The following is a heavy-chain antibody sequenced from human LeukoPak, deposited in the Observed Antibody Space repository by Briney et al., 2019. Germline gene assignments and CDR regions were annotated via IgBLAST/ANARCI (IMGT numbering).Heavy chain of an antibody. V-gene: IGHV3-66*01. J-gene: IGHJ5*02. Sequence: GGSLILSCAASGFSVRDNYLSWVRQAPGKGLEWVSLIYSGDSTYYADSVKGRFTISRDISKNMVFLQMNRLRAEDTAVYYCARGIAAGGGNWFDPWGQGTLVTVST. CDR2: IYSGDST. CDR1: GFSVRDNY. D-gene: IGHD6-13*01. CDR3: ARGIAAGGGNWFDP.